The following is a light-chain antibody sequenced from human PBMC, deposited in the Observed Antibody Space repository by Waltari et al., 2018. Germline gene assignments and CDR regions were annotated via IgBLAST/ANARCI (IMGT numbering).Light chain of an antibody. CDR3: QQYYNTPST. Sequence: DIVMTQPPDSLAVSLGERATIHCKSSQSVLYSSNNKNYLAWYRQRPGQPPKLLIYWASTRESGVPDRFSGSGSRTDFTLTISSLQAEDVAVYYCQQYYNTPSTFGQGTKLEI. V-gene: IGKV4-1*01. CDR2: WAS. CDR1: QSVLYSSNNKNY. J-gene: IGKJ2*02.